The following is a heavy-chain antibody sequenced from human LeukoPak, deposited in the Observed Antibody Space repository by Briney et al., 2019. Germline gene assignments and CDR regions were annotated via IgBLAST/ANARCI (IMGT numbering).Heavy chain of an antibody. CDR3: ARDEQLGYCSGGSCYGTYALDY. Sequence: ASVKVSCKASGYTFTSYAMNWVRQAPGQGLEWMGWINTNTGNPTYAQGFTGRFVFSLDTSVSTAYLQISSLKAEDTAVYYCARDEQLGYCSGGSCYGTYALDYWGQGTLVTVSS. CDR2: INTNTGNP. CDR1: GYTFTSYA. D-gene: IGHD2-15*01. J-gene: IGHJ4*02. V-gene: IGHV7-4-1*02.